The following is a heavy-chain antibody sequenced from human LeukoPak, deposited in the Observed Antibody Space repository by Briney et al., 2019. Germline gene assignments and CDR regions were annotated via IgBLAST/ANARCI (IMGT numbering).Heavy chain of an antibody. CDR1: GFTVSSNY. CDR2: ISGGGGST. D-gene: IGHD1-26*01. J-gene: IGHJ4*02. CDR3: AKGGKWDVTPFDY. V-gene: IGHV3-23*01. Sequence: GGSLRLSCAASGFTVSSNYMNWVRQAPGKGLEWVSTISGGGGSTYYADSVKGRFTISRDNSKNTLYLQVNSLRAEHTAVYYCAKGGKWDVTPFDYWGQGTLVTVSS.